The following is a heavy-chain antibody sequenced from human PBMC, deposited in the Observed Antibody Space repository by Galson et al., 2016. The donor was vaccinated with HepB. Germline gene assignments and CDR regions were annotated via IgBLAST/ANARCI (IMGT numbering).Heavy chain of an antibody. CDR2: ISGSGYNT. D-gene: IGHD3-10*01. Sequence: SLRLSCAASGFTFKSYVMSWVRQAPGKGLEWVSIISGSGYNTNYADSVKGRFTISRDNANLYLQMNSLRVEDTAVYYCARDMAMIRGIISPFGYWGQGTLVTVSS. J-gene: IGHJ4*02. CDR3: ARDMAMIRGIISPFGY. CDR1: GFTFKSYV. V-gene: IGHV3-23*01.